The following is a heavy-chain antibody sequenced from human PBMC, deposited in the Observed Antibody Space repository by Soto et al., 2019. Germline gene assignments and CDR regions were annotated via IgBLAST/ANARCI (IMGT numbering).Heavy chain of an antibody. V-gene: IGHV4-31*03. Sequence: SVTCSVAEGSISSGGGYRSWIRQHPGKGLEWIGYIYYSGSTYYTPSLKSRVTISLDTSKNQFSLKLSSVTAADTAVYFCEKDTRGYSVYDLGHLGHGTLVTVS. CDR3: EKDTRGYSVYDLGH. CDR2: IYYSGST. CDR1: EGSISSGGGY. D-gene: IGHD5-12*01. J-gene: IGHJ4*01.